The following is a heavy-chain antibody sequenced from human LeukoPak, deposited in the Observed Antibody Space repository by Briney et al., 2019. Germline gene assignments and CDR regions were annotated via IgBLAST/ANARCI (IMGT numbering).Heavy chain of an antibody. CDR1: GFTFSTYA. CDR3: ARDSALAQAVMFDY. Sequence: GSLRLSCAASGFTFSTYAMSWVRQAPGKGLEWTGSIDHSWSTYYNPSLKSRITISVDTSKNQFSLKLSSVTAADTAVYYCARDSALAQAVMFDYWGQGTLVTVSS. J-gene: IGHJ4*02. V-gene: IGHV4-38-2*02. CDR2: IDHSWST. D-gene: IGHD6-19*01.